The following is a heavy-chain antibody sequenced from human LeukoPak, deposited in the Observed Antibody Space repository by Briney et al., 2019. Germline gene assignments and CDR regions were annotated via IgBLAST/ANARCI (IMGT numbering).Heavy chain of an antibody. D-gene: IGHD6-19*01. Sequence: SETLSLTCTVSGGSISSSSYYWGWIRQPPGKGLEWIGSIYYSGSTYYNPSLKSRVTISVDTSKNQFSLKLSSVTAADTAVYYCAREEQWLVQDWGQGTLVTVSS. J-gene: IGHJ4*02. V-gene: IGHV4-39*07. CDR1: GGSISSSSYY. CDR2: IYYSGST. CDR3: AREEQWLVQD.